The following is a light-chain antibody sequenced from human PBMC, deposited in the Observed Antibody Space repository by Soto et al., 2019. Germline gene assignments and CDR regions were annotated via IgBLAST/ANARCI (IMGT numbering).Light chain of an antibody. CDR2: DVS. Sequence: QSALTQPASVSGSPGQSITISCTGTSSDVGVYNFVSWYQQHPGKAPKVMIYDVSNRPSGVSNRFSGSKFGNTASLTISGLQAEDEADYYCTSYTTSDTVVFGGGTKLTVL. CDR3: TSYTTSDTVV. J-gene: IGLJ2*01. CDR1: SSDVGVYNF. V-gene: IGLV2-14*03.